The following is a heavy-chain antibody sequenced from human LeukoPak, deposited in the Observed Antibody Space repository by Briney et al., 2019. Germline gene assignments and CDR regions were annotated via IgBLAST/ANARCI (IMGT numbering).Heavy chain of an antibody. V-gene: IGHV1-18*01. CDR2: ISAYNGNT. CDR3: AREGALRYCSGGSCHYYYYMDV. CDR1: GYTFTSYA. J-gene: IGHJ6*03. D-gene: IGHD2-15*01. Sequence: GASVKVSCKASGYTFTSYAISWVRQAPGQGLEWMGWISAYNGNTNYAQKLQGRVTMTTDTSTSTAYMELRSLRSDDTAVYYCAREGALRYCSGGSCHYYYYMDVWGKGTTVTISS.